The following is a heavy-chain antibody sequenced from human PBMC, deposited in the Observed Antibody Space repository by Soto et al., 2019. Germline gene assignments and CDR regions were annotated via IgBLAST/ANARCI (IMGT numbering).Heavy chain of an antibody. Sequence: KASETLSLTCAVYGGSFSGYYWSWIRQPPGKGLEWIGEINHSGSTNYNPSLKSRVTISVDTSKNQFSLKLSSVTAADTAVYYCARGRRYDFWSGYYGSRLNWFDPWGQGTLVTVSS. D-gene: IGHD3-3*01. J-gene: IGHJ5*02. CDR3: ARGRRYDFWSGYYGSRLNWFDP. CDR2: INHSGST. V-gene: IGHV4-34*01. CDR1: GGSFSGYY.